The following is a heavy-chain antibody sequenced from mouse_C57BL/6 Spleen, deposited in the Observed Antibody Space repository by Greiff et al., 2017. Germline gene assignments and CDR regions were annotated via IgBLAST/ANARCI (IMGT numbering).Heavy chain of an antibody. CDR3: ATANWAYYFDY. CDR1: GYTFTSYW. D-gene: IGHD4-1*01. CDR2: IHPNSGST. J-gene: IGHJ2*01. V-gene: IGHV1-64*01. Sequence: QVQLQQPGAELVKPGASVKLSCKASGYTFTSYWMHWVKQRPGQGLEWIGMIHPNSGSTNYNEKFKSKATLTVDKSSSTAYMQLSSLTSEDSAVYYCATANWAYYFDYWGQGTTLTVSS.